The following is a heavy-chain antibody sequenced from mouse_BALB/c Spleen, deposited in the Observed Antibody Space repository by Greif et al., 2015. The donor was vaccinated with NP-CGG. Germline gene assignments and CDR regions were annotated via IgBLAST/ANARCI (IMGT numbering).Heavy chain of an antibody. CDR3: ARGDYGSRGYAMDY. CDR1: GFTFSSYG. D-gene: IGHD1-1*01. Sequence: EVKLMESGGGLVQPGGSLKLSCAASGFTFSSYGMSWVRQTPDKRLELVATINGNGGSTYYPDSVKGRFTISRDNAKNTLYLQMSSLKSEDTAMYYCARGDYGSRGYAMDYWGQGTSVTVSS. CDR2: INGNGGST. J-gene: IGHJ4*01. V-gene: IGHV5-6-3*01.